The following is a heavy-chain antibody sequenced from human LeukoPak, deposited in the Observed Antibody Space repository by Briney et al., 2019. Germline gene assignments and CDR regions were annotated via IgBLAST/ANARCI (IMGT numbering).Heavy chain of an antibody. CDR2: IHYSGST. CDR1: GYSISSGYY. Sequence: SETLSLTCTVSGYSISSGYYWGWIRQPPGKGLEWIGYIHYSGSTDYNPSLKSRVTISVDTSTNQFSLNLRSVTAADTAVYYCARDKVPGDYWGQGTLVTVSS. V-gene: IGHV4-59*01. J-gene: IGHJ4*02. CDR3: ARDKVPGDY.